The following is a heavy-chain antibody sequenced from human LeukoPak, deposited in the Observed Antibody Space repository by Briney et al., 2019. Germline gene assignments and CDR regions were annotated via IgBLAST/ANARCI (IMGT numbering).Heavy chain of an antibody. D-gene: IGHD3-10*01. V-gene: IGHV4-61*02. CDR2: IYTSGST. CDR1: GGSISSGGYY. J-gene: IGHJ6*03. CDR3: AHGSGSYYYMDV. Sequence: SETLSLTCTVSGGSISSGGYYWTWIRQPAGKGLEWIGRIYTSGSTNYNPSLKSRVTLSVDTSNNQFSLKLNSVTAADTAVYYCAHGSGSYYYMDVWGKGTTVTISS.